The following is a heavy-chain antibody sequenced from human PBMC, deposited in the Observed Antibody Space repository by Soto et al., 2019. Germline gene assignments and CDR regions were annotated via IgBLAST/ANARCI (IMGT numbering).Heavy chain of an antibody. CDR2: ISGSGGST. Sequence: EVQLLESGGGLVQPGGSLRLSCAASGFTFSSYAMRWVRQAPGKGLEWVSAISGSGGSTYNADSVKGRFTISRDNSKNTLYVQMNSLRAEDTAVYYCARRGSSSYFDYWGQGTLVTVSS. CDR3: ARRGSSSYFDY. J-gene: IGHJ4*02. CDR1: GFTFSSYA. D-gene: IGHD6-13*01. V-gene: IGHV3-23*01.